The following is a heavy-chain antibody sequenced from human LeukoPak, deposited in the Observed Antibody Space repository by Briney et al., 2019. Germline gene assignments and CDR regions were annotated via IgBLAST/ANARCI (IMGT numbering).Heavy chain of an antibody. CDR1: GGTFSSYA. CDR2: IIPIFGTA. D-gene: IGHD3-9*01. CDR3: ARERKLRYFDWLGYFDY. Sequence: SVKVSCKASGGTFSSYAISWVRQAPGQGLEWMGGIIPIFGTANYAQKFQGRVTITADKSTSTAYMELSSLRSEDTAVYYCARERKLRYFDWLGYFDYWGQGTLVTVSS. V-gene: IGHV1-69*06. J-gene: IGHJ4*02.